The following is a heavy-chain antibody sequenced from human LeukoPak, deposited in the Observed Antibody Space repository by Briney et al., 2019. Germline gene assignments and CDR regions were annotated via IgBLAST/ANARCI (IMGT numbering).Heavy chain of an antibody. V-gene: IGHV1-2*02. J-gene: IGHJ4*02. D-gene: IGHD2-2*01. CDR3: ARGLRGSPAFDY. CDR2: INPNSGGT. CDR1: GYTFTGYY. Sequence: ASVKVSCKASGYTFTGYYVHWVRQAPGQGLEWMGWINPNSGGTNYAQKFQGRVTMSRDTFISTAYMELSRLRSDDTAVYYCARGLRGSPAFDYWGQGTLVTVSS.